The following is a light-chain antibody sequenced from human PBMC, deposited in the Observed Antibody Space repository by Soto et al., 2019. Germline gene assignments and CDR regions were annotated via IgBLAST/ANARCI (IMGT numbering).Light chain of an antibody. V-gene: IGKV3-20*01. CDR3: QQYGSSPLA. J-gene: IGKJ1*01. CDR1: QSVGTY. Sequence: EIVLTQSPATLSLSPGERATLSCRASQSVGTYLAWYQQKPGQAPRLLMYDASNRATGIPARFSGSGSGTDFTLTISRLEPEDFAVYYCQQYGSSPLAFGQGTKVEIK. CDR2: DAS.